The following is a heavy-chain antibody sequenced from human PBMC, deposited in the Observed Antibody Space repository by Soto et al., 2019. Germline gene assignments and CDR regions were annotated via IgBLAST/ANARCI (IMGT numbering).Heavy chain of an antibody. CDR3: ARDLEATITDY. CDR2: IIPILGIA. J-gene: IGHJ4*02. Sequence: QVQLVQSGAEVKKPGSSVKVSCKASGGTFSSYTISWVRQAPGQGLEWMGRIIPILGIANYAQKFQGRVTITADKSTSTAYMELSSQRSEDTAVYYCARDLEATITDYWGQGTLVTVSS. V-gene: IGHV1-69*08. D-gene: IGHD5-12*01. CDR1: GGTFSSYT.